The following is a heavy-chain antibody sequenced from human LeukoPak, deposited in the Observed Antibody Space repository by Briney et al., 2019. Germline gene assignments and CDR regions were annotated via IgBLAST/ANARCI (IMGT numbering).Heavy chain of an antibody. CDR3: ARGLYSYGYYYYYMDV. D-gene: IGHD5-18*01. Sequence: GASVKVSCKASGYTFTSYDINWVRQATGQGLEWMGWMNPNSGNTGYAQKFQGRVTITRNTSISTAYMELSSLRSEDTAVYYCARGLYSYGYYYYYMDVWGKGTTVTVSS. V-gene: IGHV1-8*03. J-gene: IGHJ6*03. CDR2: MNPNSGNT. CDR1: GYTFTSYD.